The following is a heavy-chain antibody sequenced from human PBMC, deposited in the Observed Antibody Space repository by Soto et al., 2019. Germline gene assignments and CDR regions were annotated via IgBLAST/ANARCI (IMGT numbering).Heavy chain of an antibody. Sequence: PGESLKISCKGSGYSFTSYWIGWVRQMLGKGLEWMGIIYPGDSDTRYSPSFQGQVTISADKSISTAYLQWSSLKASDTAMYYCASPGIAVAGTGKNFDYWGQGTLVTVSS. CDR1: GYSFTSYW. V-gene: IGHV5-51*01. J-gene: IGHJ4*02. D-gene: IGHD6-19*01. CDR3: ASPGIAVAGTGKNFDY. CDR2: IYPGDSDT.